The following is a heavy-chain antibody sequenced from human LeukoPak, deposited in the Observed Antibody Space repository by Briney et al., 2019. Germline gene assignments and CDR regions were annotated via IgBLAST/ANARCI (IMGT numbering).Heavy chain of an antibody. CDR1: GFTFINYH. D-gene: IGHD4/OR15-4a*01. CDR2: INLSSGST. Sequence: ASVKVSCKASGFTFINYHMHWVRQAPGQGLEWLGLINLSSGSTHYTQKFQDRVTMTRDTSTSTVYMELSSLGSEDTAVYCGARDLDYREKSGDYWGQETRVTVSS. J-gene: IGHJ4*02. CDR3: ARDLDYREKSGDY. V-gene: IGHV1-46*01.